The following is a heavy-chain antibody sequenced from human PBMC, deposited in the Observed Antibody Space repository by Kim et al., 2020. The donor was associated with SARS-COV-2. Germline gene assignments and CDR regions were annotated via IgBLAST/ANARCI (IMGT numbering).Heavy chain of an antibody. D-gene: IGHD2-15*01. J-gene: IGHJ4*02. Sequence: SVKVSCKASGGTFSSYAISWVRQAPGQGLEWMGRIIPILGIANYAQKFQGRVTITADKSTNTAYMELSSLRSEDTAVYYCATIGVYCSGGSCYSDYWGQGTLVTVSS. V-gene: IGHV1-69*04. CDR3: ATIGVYCSGGSCYSDY. CDR2: IIPILGIA. CDR1: GGTFSSYA.